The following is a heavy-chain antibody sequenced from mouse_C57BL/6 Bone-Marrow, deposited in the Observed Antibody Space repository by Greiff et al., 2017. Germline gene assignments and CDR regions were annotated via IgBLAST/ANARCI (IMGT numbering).Heavy chain of an antibody. V-gene: IGHV1-72*01. D-gene: IGHD1-1*01. Sequence: QVQLQQPGAELVKPGASVKLSCKASGYTFTSYWMHWVKQRPGRGLEWIGRIAPNSGGTKYNEKFKSKATLTVDKPSSTAYMQLSSLTSEDSAVYYCARSYYYGSSFYAMDYWGQGTSVTVSA. CDR3: ARSYYYGSSFYAMDY. CDR2: IAPNSGGT. J-gene: IGHJ4*01. CDR1: GYTFTSYW.